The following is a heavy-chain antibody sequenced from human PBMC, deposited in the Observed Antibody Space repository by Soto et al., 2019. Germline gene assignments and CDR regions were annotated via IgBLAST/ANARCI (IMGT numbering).Heavy chain of an antibody. J-gene: IGHJ6*02. CDR1: GGSISSYY. CDR2: IYYSGST. Sequence: SETLSLTCTVSGGSISSYYWSWIRQPPGKGLEWIGYIYYSGSTNYNPSLKGRVTISVDTSKNQFSLKLSSVTAADTAVYYCARTDFWSGYLAQDVWGQGTTVTVSS. D-gene: IGHD3-3*01. V-gene: IGHV4-59*01. CDR3: ARTDFWSGYLAQDV.